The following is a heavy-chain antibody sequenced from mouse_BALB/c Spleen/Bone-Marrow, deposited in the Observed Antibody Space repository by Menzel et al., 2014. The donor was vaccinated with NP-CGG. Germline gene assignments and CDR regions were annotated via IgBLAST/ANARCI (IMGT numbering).Heavy chain of an antibody. CDR1: GYSITSGYY. V-gene: IGHV3-6*02. CDR2: ISYDGSN. J-gene: IGHJ4*01. D-gene: IGHD3-2*01. Sequence: ESGPGLVKPSQSLSLTCSVAGYSITSGYYWNWIRQFPGNKLEWMGYISYDGSNNYNPSLKNRISITRDTSKNQFFLKLNSVTTEDTATYYCARGDSSGYDYAMDYWGQGTSVTVSS. CDR3: ARGDSSGYDYAMDY.